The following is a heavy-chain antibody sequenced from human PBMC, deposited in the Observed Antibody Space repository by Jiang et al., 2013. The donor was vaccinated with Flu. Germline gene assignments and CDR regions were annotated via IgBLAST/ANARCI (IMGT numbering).Heavy chain of an antibody. Sequence: YSITNNFMHWVRQAPGQGLEWMGIINPSGGGRNYAQRFEGRVTMTWDTSTGTIYMELSRLTPDDTAVYYCTGGDYVTFDYWDQGTLVTVSS. D-gene: IGHD4-17*01. J-gene: IGHJ4*02. CDR3: TGGDYVTFDY. V-gene: IGHV1-46*01. CDR2: INPSGGGR. CDR1: YSITNNF.